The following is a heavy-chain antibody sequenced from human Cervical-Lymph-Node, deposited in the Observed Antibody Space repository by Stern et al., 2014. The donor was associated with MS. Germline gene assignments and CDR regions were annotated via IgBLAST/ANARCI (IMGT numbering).Heavy chain of an antibody. CDR3: ATTRWDLFTWNWFDP. J-gene: IGHJ5*02. CDR2: IHDSGSP. Sequence: QVQLVQSGPGLVKPSQTLSLTCTVSGGSISSSGYYWSWIRQPADKGLEWIGRIHDSGSPYSNPSLKSRVTISMDTAKTQFSLKLPSVTAADTAVYYCATTRWDLFTWNWFDPWGQGTLVTVSS. D-gene: IGHD1-26*01. V-gene: IGHV4-61*02. CDR1: GGSISSSGYY.